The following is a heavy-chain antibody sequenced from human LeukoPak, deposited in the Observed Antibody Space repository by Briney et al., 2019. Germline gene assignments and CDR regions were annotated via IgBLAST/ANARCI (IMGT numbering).Heavy chain of an antibody. V-gene: IGHV4-34*01. Sequence: SETLSLTCAVYGGSFSGYYWSWIRQPPGKGLEWIGEINHSGSTNYNPSLKSRVTISVDTSKNQFSLKLSSVPAVDTAVYYCARTAYSGYVDWFDPWGQGTLVTVSS. CDR3: ARTAYSGYVDWFDP. CDR2: INHSGST. J-gene: IGHJ5*02. D-gene: IGHD5-12*01. CDR1: GGSFSGYY.